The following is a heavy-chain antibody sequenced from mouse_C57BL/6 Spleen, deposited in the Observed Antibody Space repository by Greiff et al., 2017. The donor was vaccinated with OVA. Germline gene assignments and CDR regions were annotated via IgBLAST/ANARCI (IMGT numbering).Heavy chain of an antibody. CDR1: GFNIKDDY. CDR3: TSYYYGSSGNYFDY. J-gene: IGHJ2*01. V-gene: IGHV14-4*01. CDR2: IDPENGDT. Sequence: EVKLQESGAELVRPGASVKLSCTASGFNIKDDYMHWVKQRPEQGLEWIGWIDPENGDTEYASKFQGKATITADTSSNTAYLQLSSLTSEDTAVYYCTSYYYGSSGNYFDYWGQGTTLTVSS. D-gene: IGHD1-1*01.